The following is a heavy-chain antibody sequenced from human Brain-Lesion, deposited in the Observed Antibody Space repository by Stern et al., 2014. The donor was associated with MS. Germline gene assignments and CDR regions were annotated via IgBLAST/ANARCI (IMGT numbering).Heavy chain of an antibody. Sequence: VQLVQSGGGVVQPGRSQRLSCAASGFTFTNYGMHWVRQAPGKGLEWVAVISYDGSDKYYADSVKGRFTISRDNSKNTLYLQMNSLRVEVTAMYYCANSLGTYSRCGGDCYSRADYWGQGTLVTVFS. J-gene: IGHJ4*02. CDR3: ANSLGTYSRCGGDCYSRADY. CDR1: GFTFTNYG. D-gene: IGHD2-21*02. CDR2: ISYDGSDK. V-gene: IGHV3-30*18.